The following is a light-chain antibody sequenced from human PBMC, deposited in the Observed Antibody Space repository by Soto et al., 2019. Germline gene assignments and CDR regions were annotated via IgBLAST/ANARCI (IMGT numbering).Light chain of an antibody. Sequence: EVVLTQSPGTLSLSPGETATLSCRASQSLSDNLAWYQQRPGQAPRLLFYRASTRATGVPASFSASGSGTEFTLTISSLQSEDSAVYYCHQYSNWPPWTFGPGTKVEIK. V-gene: IGKV3-15*01. CDR3: HQYSNWPPWT. J-gene: IGKJ1*01. CDR1: QSLSDN. CDR2: RAS.